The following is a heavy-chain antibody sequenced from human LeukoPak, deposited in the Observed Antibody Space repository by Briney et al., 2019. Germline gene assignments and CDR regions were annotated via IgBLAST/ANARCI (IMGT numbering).Heavy chain of an antibody. Sequence: GGSLRLSCVASGFTFSSYPMSWVRQASGKGLEWVSSISSSSSYIYYADSVKGRFTISRDNAKNSLYLQMNSLRAEDTAVYYCARSDVAGDFDYWGQGTLVTVSS. CDR3: ARSDVAGDFDY. D-gene: IGHD6-19*01. CDR2: ISSSSSYI. V-gene: IGHV3-21*01. J-gene: IGHJ4*02. CDR1: GFTFSSYP.